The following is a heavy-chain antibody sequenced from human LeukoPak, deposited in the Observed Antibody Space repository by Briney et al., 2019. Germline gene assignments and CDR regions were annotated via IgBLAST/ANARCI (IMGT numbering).Heavy chain of an antibody. CDR1: GFTFSDYY. V-gene: IGHV4-38-2*01. D-gene: IGHD3-10*01. CDR2: IYHSGST. J-gene: IGHJ4*02. Sequence: GSLRLSCAASGFTFSDYYMSWIRQTPGKGLEWIGSIYHSGSTYYNPSLKSRVTISVDTSKNQFSLKLSSVTAADTAVYYCARAWGVVRGVRFDYWGQGTLVTVSS. CDR3: ARAWGVVRGVRFDY.